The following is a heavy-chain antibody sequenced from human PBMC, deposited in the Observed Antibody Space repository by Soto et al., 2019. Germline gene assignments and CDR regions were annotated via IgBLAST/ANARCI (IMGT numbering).Heavy chain of an antibody. J-gene: IGHJ4*02. CDR2: ISGSGGST. V-gene: IGHV3-23*01. CDR1: GFTCSSYA. Sequence: RGSLILSCAASGFTCSSYAMRWVRQAPGQGLEWVSAISGSGGSTYYAASVKGRFTISRDNSKNTLYLQMNSLRAEDTAVYYCAKPIPHYYDSSGYYSIFDYWGQGTLVTVSS. CDR3: AKPIPHYYDSSGYYSIFDY. D-gene: IGHD3-22*01.